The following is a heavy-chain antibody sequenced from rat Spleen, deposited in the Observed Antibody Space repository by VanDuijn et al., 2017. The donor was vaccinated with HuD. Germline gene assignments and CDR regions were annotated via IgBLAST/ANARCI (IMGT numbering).Heavy chain of an antibody. Sequence: EVQLVESGGGLVQPGRSLKLSCAASGFTFNNYDMAWVRQAPTRGLEWVASISPSGRGTYYRDSVKGRFTVSRDNARSTVLLQMDGLRSEDTATYYCVRQDTSGYANWFAYWGQGTLVTVSS. D-gene: IGHD4-3*01. CDR2: ISPSGRGT. V-gene: IGHV5-25*01. CDR1: GFTFNNYD. CDR3: VRQDTSGYANWFAY. J-gene: IGHJ3*01.